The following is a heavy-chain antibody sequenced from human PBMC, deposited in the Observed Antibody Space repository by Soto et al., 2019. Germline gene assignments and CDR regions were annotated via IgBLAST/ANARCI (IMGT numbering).Heavy chain of an antibody. CDR3: AREGGDYDFWSGYTPYYYMDV. J-gene: IGHJ6*03. CDR2: IIPILGIA. D-gene: IGHD3-3*01. Sequence: GASVKVSCKASGGTFSSYTISWVRQAPGQGLEWMGRIIPILGIANYAQKFQGRVTITADKSTSTAYMELSSLRSEDTAVYYCAREGGDYDFWSGYTPYYYMDVWGKGTTVTVPS. CDR1: GGTFSSYT. V-gene: IGHV1-69*04.